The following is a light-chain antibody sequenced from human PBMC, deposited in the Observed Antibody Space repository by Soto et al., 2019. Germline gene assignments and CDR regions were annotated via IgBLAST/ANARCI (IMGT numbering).Light chain of an antibody. V-gene: IGKV1-5*03. J-gene: IGKJ1*01. CDR1: ESISTW. Sequence: DIQMTQSPSSLSASVGDRVTITCRASESISTWLVWYQQKPGKAPKLLIYGASSLESGVPPRFSGDGSETDFTLTISSLQRDDFGTYYCQQYSRLWSFGQGTKVEIE. CDR3: QQYSRLWS. CDR2: GAS.